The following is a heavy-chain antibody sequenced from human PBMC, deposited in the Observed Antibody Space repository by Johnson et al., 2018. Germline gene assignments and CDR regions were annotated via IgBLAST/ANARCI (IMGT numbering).Heavy chain of an antibody. V-gene: IGHV3-30*03. CDR2: ISYDGSNK. CDR3: ARESGSSSVGYMDV. D-gene: IGHD6-6*01. J-gene: IGHJ6*03. CDR1: GFTFSSYG. Sequence: VQLVESGGGVVQPGRSLRLSCAASGFTFSSYGMHWVRQAPGKGLEWVAVISYDGSNKYYADSVKGRFTISRDNSKNTLYLQMNSLRAEDTAVYYCARESGSSSVGYMDVGGKGTTVTVSS.